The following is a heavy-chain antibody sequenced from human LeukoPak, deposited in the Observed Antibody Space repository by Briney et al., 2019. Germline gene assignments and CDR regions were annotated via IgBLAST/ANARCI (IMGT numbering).Heavy chain of an antibody. D-gene: IGHD6-13*01. CDR2: ISWNSGSI. CDR3: AKGSSSSSYEWMDY. Sequence: PGGSLRLSCAASGFIFDNYAMHWVRQAPGKGLEWVSGISWNSGSIDYADSVKGRFTISRDNAKNSLYLQVNSLRVEDTALYYCAKGSSSSSYEWMDYWGQGTLVTVSS. J-gene: IGHJ4*02. CDR1: GFIFDNYA. V-gene: IGHV3-9*01.